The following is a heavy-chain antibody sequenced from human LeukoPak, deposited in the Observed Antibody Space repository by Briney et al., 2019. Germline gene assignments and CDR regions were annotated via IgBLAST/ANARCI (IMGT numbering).Heavy chain of an antibody. CDR1: GFTFSSYA. D-gene: IGHD1-26*01. CDR3: VRGGRKVGASGDY. Sequence: GGSLRLSCAASGFTFSSYAMSWVRQAPGKGLEWVSVIYSGGGTYYADSVKGRFTISRDSSKNTLYLQMTSLRAEDTAVYFCVRGGRKVGASGDYWGQGTLVTVSS. V-gene: IGHV3-53*01. J-gene: IGHJ4*02. CDR2: IYSGGGT.